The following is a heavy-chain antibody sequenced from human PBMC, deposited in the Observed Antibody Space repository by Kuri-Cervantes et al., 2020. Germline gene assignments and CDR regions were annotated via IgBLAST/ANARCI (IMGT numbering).Heavy chain of an antibody. CDR3: ARDSRDLVVVVAATPVAFDI. V-gene: IGHV1-8*01. J-gene: IGHJ3*02. CDR1: GYTFTSYD. CDR2: MNPNSGNT. Sequence: ASVKVSCKASGYTFTSYDINWVRQATGQGLEWMGWMNPNSGNTGYAQKFQGRVTMTRNTSISTAYMELSSLRSEDTAVYYCARDSRDLVVVVAATPVAFDIWGQGTMVTVSS. D-gene: IGHD2-15*01.